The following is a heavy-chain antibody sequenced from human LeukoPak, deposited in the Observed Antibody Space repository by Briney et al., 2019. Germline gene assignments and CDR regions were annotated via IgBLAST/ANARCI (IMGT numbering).Heavy chain of an antibody. J-gene: IGHJ4*02. CDR3: AKRYDFWSGRPYYFDY. Sequence: GGSLRLSCAASGFTFSDFWMYWVRQAPGKGLVWISNINEHGTTAYADSVKGRFTISRDNAKNTLYLQMNSLRAEDTAVYYCAKRYDFWSGRPYYFDYWGQGTLVTVSS. D-gene: IGHD3-3*01. CDR2: INEHGTT. CDR1: GFTFSDFW. V-gene: IGHV3-74*01.